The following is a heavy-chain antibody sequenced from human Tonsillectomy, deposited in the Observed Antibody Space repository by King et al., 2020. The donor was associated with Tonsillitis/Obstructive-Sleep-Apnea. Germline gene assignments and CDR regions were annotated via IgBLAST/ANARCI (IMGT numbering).Heavy chain of an antibody. Sequence: QLQESGPGLVKPSETLSLTCTVSGGSISSYYWSWIRQPPGKGLEWIGYIYYSGSTNYNPSLKSRVTISVDTSKNQFSLKLSSVTAADTAVYYCARDLCYIRPSGFGELLYPYSYYVMDVWGQGTTVTVSS. CDR1: GGSISSYY. V-gene: IGHV4-59*01. CDR3: ARDLCYIRPSGFGELLYPYSYYVMDV. J-gene: IGHJ6*02. D-gene: IGHD3-10*01. CDR2: IYYSGST.